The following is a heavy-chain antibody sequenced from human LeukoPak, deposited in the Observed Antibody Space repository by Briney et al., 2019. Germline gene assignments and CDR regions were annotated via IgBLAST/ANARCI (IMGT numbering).Heavy chain of an antibody. CDR3: AKDLAYCSSTSCYPTPKDY. D-gene: IGHD2-2*01. V-gene: IGHV1-8*03. CDR2: MNPNSGNT. J-gene: IGHJ4*02. CDR1: GYTFTSYD. Sequence: ASVKVSCKASGYTFTSYDINWVRQATGQGLEWMGWMNPNSGNTGYAQKFQGRVTITRNTSISTAYMELSSLRSEDTAVYYCAKDLAYCSSTSCYPTPKDYWGQGTLVTVSS.